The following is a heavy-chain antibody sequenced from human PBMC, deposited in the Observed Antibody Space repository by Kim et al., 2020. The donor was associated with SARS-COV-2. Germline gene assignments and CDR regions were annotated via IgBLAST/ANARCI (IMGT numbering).Heavy chain of an antibody. D-gene: IGHD3-22*01. CDR1: GGSISSSSYY. Sequence: SETLSLTCTVSGGSISSSSYYWGWIRQPPGKGLEWIGSIYYSGSTYYNPSLKSRVTISVDTSKNQFPLKLSSVTAADTAVYYCARHKREGIVVAKCYYFDYWGQGTLVTVSS. CDR2: IYYSGST. J-gene: IGHJ4*02. CDR3: ARHKREGIVVAKCYYFDY. V-gene: IGHV4-39*01.